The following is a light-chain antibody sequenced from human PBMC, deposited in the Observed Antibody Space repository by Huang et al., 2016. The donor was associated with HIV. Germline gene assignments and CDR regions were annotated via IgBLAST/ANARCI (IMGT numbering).Light chain of an antibody. V-gene: IGKV1-27*01. CDR2: AAS. CDR3: QKYDSVPRT. CDR1: QDIKNY. J-gene: IGKJ1*01. Sequence: GDRVTITCRASQDIKNYLAWYQQKAGQVPKLLIYAASSLQSGVPSRFSGSGSGTDFTLSITSLQPEDVAIYYCQKYDSVPRTFGQGTKVDIE.